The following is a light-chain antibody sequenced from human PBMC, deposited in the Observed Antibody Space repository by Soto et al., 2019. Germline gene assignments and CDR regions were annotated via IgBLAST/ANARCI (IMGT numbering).Light chain of an antibody. V-gene: IGKV1-9*01. Sequence: DIQLTQSPSFLSASVGDRVTITCRASQGIRSYLAWYQQRPGKAPELLIYGASTLRTGVASRFSGGGSGTEFTLTISSLQPEDFVTYFCQQLNIFPPLFTFGPGTKVDI. CDR1: QGIRSY. CDR2: GAS. CDR3: QQLNIFPPLFT. J-gene: IGKJ3*01.